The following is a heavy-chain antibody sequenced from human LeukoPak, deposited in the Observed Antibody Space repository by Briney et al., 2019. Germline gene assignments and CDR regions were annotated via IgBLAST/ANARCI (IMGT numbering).Heavy chain of an antibody. CDR3: AKEFNRGLPDY. Sequence: GGSLRLSCAASGFTFSSYWMHWVRQASGKGLVWVSRIDSDGSSTSYADSVKGRFTISRDNSKNTLYLQMSSLRAEDTAVYYCAKEFNRGLPDYWGQGTLVTVPS. CDR1: GFTFSSYW. CDR2: IDSDGSST. V-gene: IGHV3-74*01. J-gene: IGHJ4*02. D-gene: IGHD2-21*01.